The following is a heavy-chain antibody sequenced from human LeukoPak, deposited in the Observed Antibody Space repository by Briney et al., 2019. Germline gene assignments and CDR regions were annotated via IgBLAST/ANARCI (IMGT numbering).Heavy chain of an antibody. V-gene: IGHV3-48*03. Sequence: GGSLRLSCAASGFAFSTYAMNWVRQAPGKGLEWVSYMSSSGNTIYYADSVKGRFTISRDNAKNSLFLQMNSLRVEDTAVYYCAREDGSSYYFDYWGQGTLVTVSS. D-gene: IGHD1-26*01. J-gene: IGHJ4*02. CDR3: AREDGSSYYFDY. CDR1: GFAFSTYA. CDR2: MSSSGNTI.